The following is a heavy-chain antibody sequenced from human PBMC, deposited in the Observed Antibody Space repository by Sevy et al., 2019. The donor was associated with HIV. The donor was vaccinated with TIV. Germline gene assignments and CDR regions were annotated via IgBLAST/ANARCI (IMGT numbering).Heavy chain of an antibody. CDR2: IFYTGNT. D-gene: IGHD3-9*01. CDR3: ARGYYNVLIPGSGLDA. Sequence: TLSLTCTVSGVSVSSDNYYWIWIRQSPGKGLEWIGYIFYTGNTNYNPSLKSRVTISVDTSKSQFSLKLNSMTAADSASYDCARGYYNVLIPGSGLDAWGQGTLVTVSS. CDR1: GVSVSSDNYY. V-gene: IGHV4-61*01. J-gene: IGHJ5*02.